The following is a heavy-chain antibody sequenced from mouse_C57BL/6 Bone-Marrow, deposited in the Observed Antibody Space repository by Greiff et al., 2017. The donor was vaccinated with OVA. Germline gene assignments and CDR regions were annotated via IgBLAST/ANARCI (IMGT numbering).Heavy chain of an antibody. CDR3: AREEILLDYFDY. V-gene: IGHV3-6*01. Sequence: EVKLQESGPGLVKPSQSLTLTCSATGYSITSGYYWNWIRQFPGNKLEWMGYISYDGSNNYNPSLKNRISITRDTSKNQFFLKLNSVTTEDTATYYCAREEILLDYFDYWGQGTTLTVSS. CDR1: GYSITSGYY. CDR2: ISYDGSN. D-gene: IGHD1-1*02. J-gene: IGHJ2*01.